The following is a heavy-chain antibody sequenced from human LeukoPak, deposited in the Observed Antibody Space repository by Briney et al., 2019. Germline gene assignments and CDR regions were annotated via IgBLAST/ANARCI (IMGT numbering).Heavy chain of an antibody. CDR2: IIPIFGTA. CDR3: ARACGQQLDGCFDY. V-gene: IGHV1-69*05. Sequence: VASVKVSCKASGGTFSSYAISWVRQAPGQGLEWMGGIIPIFGTANYAQKFQGRVTITTDESTSTAYMELSSLRSGDTAVYYCARACGQQLDGCFDYWGQGTLVTVSS. J-gene: IGHJ4*02. D-gene: IGHD6-13*01. CDR1: GGTFSSYA.